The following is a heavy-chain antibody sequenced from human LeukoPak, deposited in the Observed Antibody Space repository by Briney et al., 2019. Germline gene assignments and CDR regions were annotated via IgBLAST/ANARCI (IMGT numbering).Heavy chain of an antibody. J-gene: IGHJ5*02. Sequence: GGSLRLSCAASGFTFSSYAMSWVRQAPGKGLEWVSAISGSGGSTYYADSVKGRFTTSRDNSKNTLYLQMNSLRAEDTAVYYCAKAPYLQAAAGNDPWGQGTLVTVSS. CDR3: AKAPYLQAAAGNDP. CDR2: ISGSGGST. D-gene: IGHD6-13*01. V-gene: IGHV3-23*01. CDR1: GFTFSSYA.